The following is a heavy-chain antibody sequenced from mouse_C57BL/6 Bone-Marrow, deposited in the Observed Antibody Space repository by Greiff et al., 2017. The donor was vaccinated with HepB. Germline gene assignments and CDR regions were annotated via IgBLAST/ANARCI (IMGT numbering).Heavy chain of an antibody. CDR2: IYPGSGST. CDR1: GYTFTSYW. Sequence: QVHVKQPGAELVKPGASVKMSCKASGYTFTSYWITWVKQRPGQGLEWIGDIYPGSGSTNYNEKFKSKATLTVDTSSSTAYMQLSSLTSEDSAVYYCARNYGSSDGVDYWGQGTSVTVSS. CDR3: ARNYGSSDGVDY. J-gene: IGHJ4*01. V-gene: IGHV1-55*01. D-gene: IGHD1-1*01.